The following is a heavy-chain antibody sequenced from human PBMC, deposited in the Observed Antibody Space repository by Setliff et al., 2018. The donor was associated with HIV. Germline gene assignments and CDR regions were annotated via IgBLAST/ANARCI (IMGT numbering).Heavy chain of an antibody. D-gene: IGHD2-2*01. CDR1: GDSFGDFY. Sequence: PSETLSLTCAMYGDSFGDFYWNWIRQAPGKGLEWVSSIKPSGDITYYADSVKGRFTIFRDNSKNTLYLQMNSLRAEDTAVYYCAKMDVVVIPAAIRYWGQGTLVTVS. CDR3: AKMDVVVIPAAIRY. CDR2: IKPSGDIT. V-gene: IGHV3-23*01. J-gene: IGHJ4*02.